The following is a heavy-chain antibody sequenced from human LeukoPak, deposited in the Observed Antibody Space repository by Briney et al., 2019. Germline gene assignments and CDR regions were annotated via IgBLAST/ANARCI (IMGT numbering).Heavy chain of an antibody. CDR3: ARWSYYVDY. CDR1: GGSFSGYY. J-gene: IGHJ4*02. Sequence: SETLSLTCAVYGGSFSGYYWSWIRQPPGKGLEWIGEINHSGSTNYNPSLKSRVTISVDTSKNQFSLKLSSVTAADTAVYYCARWSYYVDYWGQGTLVTVSS. D-gene: IGHD1-26*01. CDR2: INHSGST. V-gene: IGHV4-34*09.